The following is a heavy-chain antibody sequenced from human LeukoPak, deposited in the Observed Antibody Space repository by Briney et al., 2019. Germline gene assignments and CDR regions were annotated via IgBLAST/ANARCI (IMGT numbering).Heavy chain of an antibody. D-gene: IGHD3-22*01. V-gene: IGHV3-48*02. Sequence: GSLRLSCAASGFTFSNYSMNWVRQAPGKGLEWVSYISSTSNTIYYADSVKGRFTISRDYAKSSLYLQMNSLRDEDTAVYYCAREGGYYYDSSGYYSRFDYWGQGTLVTVSS. J-gene: IGHJ4*02. CDR1: GFTFSNYS. CDR2: ISSTSNTI. CDR3: AREGGYYYDSSGYYSRFDY.